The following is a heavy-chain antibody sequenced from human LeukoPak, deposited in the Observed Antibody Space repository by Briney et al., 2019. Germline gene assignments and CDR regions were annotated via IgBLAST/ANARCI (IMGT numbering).Heavy chain of an antibody. CDR1: GGSISSYY. CDR2: IYYSGST. V-gene: IGHV4-59*08. CDR3: ARHHIVVVAATSWFDP. D-gene: IGHD2-15*01. J-gene: IGHJ5*02. Sequence: PSETLSLTCTVSGGSISSYYWSWIRQPPGKGLEWIGYIYYSGSTNYNPSLKSRVTISVDTSKNQFSLKLSSVTAADTAVYYCARHHIVVVAATSWFDPWGQGTLVAVSS.